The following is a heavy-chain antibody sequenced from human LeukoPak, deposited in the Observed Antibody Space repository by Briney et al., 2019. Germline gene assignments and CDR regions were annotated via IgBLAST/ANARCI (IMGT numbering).Heavy chain of an antibody. J-gene: IGHJ6*03. CDR3: AREEARRTDYYYYYMDV. CDR1: GFSSNDYA. Sequence: GGSLRLSCAASGFSSNDYAMHWVRQAPGKGLEWVSGIYWNSDRIDYADSVKGRFTISRDNAKNSLYLQMNSLRVEDTAVYYCAREEARRTDYYYYYMDVWGKGTTVTVSS. CDR2: IYWNSDRI. V-gene: IGHV3-9*02.